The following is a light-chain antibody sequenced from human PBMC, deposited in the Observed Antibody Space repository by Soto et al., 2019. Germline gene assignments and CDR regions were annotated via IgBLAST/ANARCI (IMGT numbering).Light chain of an antibody. CDR3: QQYNNWPPWT. CDR2: GAS. CDR1: QSVSSN. V-gene: IGKV3-15*01. J-gene: IGKJ1*01. Sequence: EIVMTQSPATLSVSPGERATLSCRASQSVSSNLAWYQQKPGQAPRLLIYGASTRATGIPARCSGSGSGTEFTLTISSLQSEDFAVYYCQQYNNWPPWTFGQGTKVDIK.